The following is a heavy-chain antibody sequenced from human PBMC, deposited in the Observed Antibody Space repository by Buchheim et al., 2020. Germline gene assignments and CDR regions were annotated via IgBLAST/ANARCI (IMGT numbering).Heavy chain of an antibody. D-gene: IGHD3-3*02. V-gene: IGHV4-59*01. CDR1: GGSISSYY. CDR3: ARAPYSFLEWLPYFDY. CDR2: IYYSGST. J-gene: IGHJ4*02. Sequence: QVQLQESGPGLVKPSETLSLTCTVSGGSISSYYWSWIRQPPGKGLEWIGYIYYSGSTNYNPSLKSRVTISVDTSKNQFSLKLSSVTAADTAVYYCARAPYSFLEWLPYFDYWGQGTL.